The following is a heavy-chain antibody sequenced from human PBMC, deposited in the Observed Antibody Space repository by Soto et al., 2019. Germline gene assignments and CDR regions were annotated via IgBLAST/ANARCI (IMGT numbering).Heavy chain of an antibody. CDR2: IYYSGST. CDR1: GGSISSGGYY. CDR3: ARVSCSSTSCYFGGYYYGMDV. D-gene: IGHD2-2*01. V-gene: IGHV4-31*03. Sequence: PSETLSLTCTVSGGSISSGGYYWSWIRQHPGKGLEWIGYIYYSGSTYYNPSLKSRVTISVDTSKNQFSLKLSSVTAADTAVYYCARVSCSSTSCYFGGYYYGMDVWGQGTTVTVSS. J-gene: IGHJ6*02.